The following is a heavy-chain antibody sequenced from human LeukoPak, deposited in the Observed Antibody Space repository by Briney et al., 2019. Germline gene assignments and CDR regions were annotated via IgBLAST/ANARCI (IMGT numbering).Heavy chain of an antibody. CDR2: IYDDGGT. J-gene: IGHJ5*02. Sequence: GGSLRLSCIVSGFTVSSTLMDWVRQAPGKELEWISVIYDDGGTVYADSVKGRFTISRDTSKNMVYLQMNSLRAEDSAVYYCARDRAGRQPWVEFDLWGQGTLVTVSS. V-gene: IGHV3-53*05. CDR1: GFTVSSTL. CDR3: ARDRAGRQPWVEFDL. D-gene: IGHD5-18*01.